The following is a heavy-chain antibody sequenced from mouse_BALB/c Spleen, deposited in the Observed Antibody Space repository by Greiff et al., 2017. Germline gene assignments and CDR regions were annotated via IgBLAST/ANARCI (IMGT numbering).Heavy chain of an antibody. Sequence: QVQLKESGPGLVAPSQSLSITCTVSGFSLTGYGVNWVRQPPGKGLEWLGMIWGDGSTDYNSALKSRLSISKDNSKSQVFLKMNSLQTDDTARYYCARAIYYDYDVGYYAMDYWGQGTSVTVFS. CDR2: IWGDGST. D-gene: IGHD2-4*01. J-gene: IGHJ4*01. V-gene: IGHV2-6-7*01. CDR3: ARAIYYDYDVGYYAMDY. CDR1: GFSLTGYG.